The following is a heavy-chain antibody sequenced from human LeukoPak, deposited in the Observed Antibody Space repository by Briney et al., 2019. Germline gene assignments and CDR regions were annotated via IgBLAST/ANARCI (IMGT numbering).Heavy chain of an antibody. J-gene: IGHJ4*02. V-gene: IGHV3-23*01. CDR2: ISGSGGST. CDR1: GFTFSSYA. Sequence: GGSLRLSCAASGFTFSSYAMSWVRQAPGKGLEWVSAISGSGGSTYYADSVKGRFTISRDNSKNTLYLQMNSLRAEDTAVYYCAKLRDGYNSGYVDYWGQGTLVTVSS. CDR3: AKLRDGYNSGYVDY. D-gene: IGHD5-24*01.